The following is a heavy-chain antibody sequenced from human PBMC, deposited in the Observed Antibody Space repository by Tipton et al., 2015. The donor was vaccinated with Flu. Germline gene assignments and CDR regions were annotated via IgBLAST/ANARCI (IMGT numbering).Heavy chain of an antibody. Sequence: TASGFTFSTSEMNWVRQAPGRGLEWIGYISSSGTTIYYGDSVKGRFTISRDNGRNSLYLQMDSLRAEDTAVYYCARDRGGIELWVADYGLDVWGQGTTVTVS. D-gene: IGHD5-18*01. CDR2: ISSSGTTI. J-gene: IGHJ6*02. V-gene: IGHV3-48*03. CDR3: ARDRGGIELWVADYGLDV. CDR1: GFTFSTSE.